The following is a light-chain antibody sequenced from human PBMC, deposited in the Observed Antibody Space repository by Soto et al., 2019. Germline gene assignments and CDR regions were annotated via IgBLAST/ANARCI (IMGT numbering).Light chain of an antibody. J-gene: IGLJ1*01. V-gene: IGLV2-8*01. CDR3: SSYAGSSSYV. CDR1: SSDVGGYNY. Sequence: QSALTQPPSASGSPGQSVTISCTGTSSDVGGYNYVSWYQQHPGKAPKLMIYEVNKRPSGVPDRFSGSKSGSTAYLTVSGLQAEDEADYYCSSYAGSSSYVFGTGTKLTVL. CDR2: EVN.